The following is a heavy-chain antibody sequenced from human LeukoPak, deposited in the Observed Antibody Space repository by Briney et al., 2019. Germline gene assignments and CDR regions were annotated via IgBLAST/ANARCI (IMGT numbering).Heavy chain of an antibody. Sequence: GGSLRLSCAASGFAVSSNYMSWVRQAPGKGLEWVANIKQDGSEKYYVDSVKGRFTISRDNAKNSLYLQMNSLRAEDTAVYYCASTRRGGGNWFDPWGQGTLVTVSS. J-gene: IGHJ5*02. D-gene: IGHD4-23*01. CDR2: IKQDGSEK. V-gene: IGHV3-7*01. CDR1: GFAVSSNY. CDR3: ASTRRGGGNWFDP.